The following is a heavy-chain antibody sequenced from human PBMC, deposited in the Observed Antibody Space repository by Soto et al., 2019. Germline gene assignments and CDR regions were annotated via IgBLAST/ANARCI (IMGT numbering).Heavy chain of an antibody. CDR1: GGTFSSYT. Sequence: SVKVSCKASGGTFSSYTISWVRQAPGQGLEWMGRIIPILGIANYAQKFQGRVTITADKSTSTAYMELSSLRSEDTAVYYCARDLSIAAARYGMDVWGQGTTVTVSS. J-gene: IGHJ6*02. V-gene: IGHV1-69*04. D-gene: IGHD6-13*01. CDR3: ARDLSIAAARYGMDV. CDR2: IIPILGIA.